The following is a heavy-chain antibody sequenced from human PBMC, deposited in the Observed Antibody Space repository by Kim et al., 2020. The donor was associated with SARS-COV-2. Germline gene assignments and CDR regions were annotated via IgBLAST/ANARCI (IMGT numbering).Heavy chain of an antibody. CDR2: FRKGGSTK. CDR1: GFTFSNYR. Sequence: GGSLRLSCAASGFTFSNYRMSWVRQAPGKGLEWVAYFRKGGSTKYYVDSVKGRFTISRDNAKNSLYLQMNSLRDEDTAVYYCASLYTHGNRVVEYFGYW. D-gene: IGHD2-15*01. CDR3: ASLYTHGNRVVEYFGY. J-gene: IGHJ4*01. V-gene: IGHV3-7*01.